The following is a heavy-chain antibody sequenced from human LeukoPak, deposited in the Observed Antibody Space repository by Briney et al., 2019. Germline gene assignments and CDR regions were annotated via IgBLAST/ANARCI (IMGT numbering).Heavy chain of an antibody. Sequence: GGSLRLSCAASAFTFSSHWMSWVRQAPGKGLEWVAKIEQDGSEKYYVDSVKGRFTISRDNAKNSLYLQMNSLRVEDTALYYCARRAPSHDFDDWGQGTLVTVSS. V-gene: IGHV3-7*01. J-gene: IGHJ4*02. CDR2: IEQDGSEK. CDR1: AFTFSSHW. CDR3: ARRAPSHDFDD.